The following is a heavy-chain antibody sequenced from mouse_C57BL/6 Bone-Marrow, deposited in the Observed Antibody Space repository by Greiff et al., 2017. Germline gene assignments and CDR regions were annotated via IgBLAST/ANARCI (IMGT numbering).Heavy chain of an antibody. CDR1: GYTFTDYE. D-gene: IGHD1-1*01. J-gene: IGHJ3*01. CDR3: TRSGYGRRFAY. CDR2: IDPETGGT. Sequence: VQLQQSGAELVRPGASVTLSCKASGYTFTDYEMHWVKQTPVHGLEWIGAIDPETGGTAYNQKFKGKAILTADTSSSTAYMQLSSLTSEDSAVYYCTRSGYGRRFAYWGQGTLVTVSA. V-gene: IGHV1-15*01.